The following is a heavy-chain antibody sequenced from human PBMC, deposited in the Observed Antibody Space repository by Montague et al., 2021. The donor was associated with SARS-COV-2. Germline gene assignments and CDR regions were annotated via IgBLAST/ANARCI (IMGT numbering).Heavy chain of an antibody. CDR3: ATRGGIYY. V-gene: IGHV3-48*04. CDR1: GFTFSSYS. Sequence: SLRLSCGAFGFTFSSYSMNWVRQAPGKGLEWVSYISSSGSTIYYADSVKGRFTISRDNAKNSLYLQMNSLRVEDTAVYYCATRGGIYYWGQGTLVTVSS. D-gene: IGHD6-13*01. J-gene: IGHJ4*02. CDR2: ISSSGSTI.